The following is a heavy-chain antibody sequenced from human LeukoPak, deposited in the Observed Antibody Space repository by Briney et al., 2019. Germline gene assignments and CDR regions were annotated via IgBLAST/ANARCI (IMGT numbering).Heavy chain of an antibody. CDR1: GGPISSYY. D-gene: IGHD1-26*01. V-gene: IGHV4-4*07. J-gene: IGHJ3*02. Sequence: SETLSLTCTVTGGPISSYYWSWVRQPAGQGLEWIGRIYTSGSTNYNPSLKGRVTMSVDTSNNQFSLKLSSVTAADTAVYYCARGGSSSFDIWGQGTMVTVSS. CDR2: IYTSGST. CDR3: ARGGSSSFDI.